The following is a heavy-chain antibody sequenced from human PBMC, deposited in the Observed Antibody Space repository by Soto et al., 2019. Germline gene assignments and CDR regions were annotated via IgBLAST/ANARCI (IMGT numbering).Heavy chain of an antibody. CDR3: ERRYGGNFDY. J-gene: IGHJ4*02. Sequence: QVQLQESGPGLVKPSETLSLTCTVSGGSISSYYWSWIRQPPGKGLEWIGYIYYSGRPNYNPALKTRVTISVDTSKNQFSRKLSSVTAADTAVYYCERRYGGNFDYWGQGTLVTVSS. CDR1: GGSISSYY. D-gene: IGHD4-17*01. CDR2: IYYSGRP. V-gene: IGHV4-59*01.